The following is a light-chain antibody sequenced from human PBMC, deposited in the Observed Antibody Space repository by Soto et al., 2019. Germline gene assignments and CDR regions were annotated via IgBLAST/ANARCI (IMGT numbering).Light chain of an antibody. CDR2: GAS. CDR3: QQSGSSPLT. J-gene: IGKJ4*01. CDR1: QSVSGY. V-gene: IGKV3-20*01. Sequence: EIVMTQSPGTVSVFPGETVTLSCRASQSVSGYLAWYQPRPAQAPRLLIYGASTRATGIPDRFSGSGSATDFTLTISRLEPGDFAVYFCQQSGSSPLTFGGGTKVDIK.